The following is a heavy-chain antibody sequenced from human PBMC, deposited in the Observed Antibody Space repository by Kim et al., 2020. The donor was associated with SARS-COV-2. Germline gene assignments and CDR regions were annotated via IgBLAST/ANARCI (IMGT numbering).Heavy chain of an antibody. D-gene: IGHD3-9*01. CDR2: ISGSGGST. CDR1: GFTSSSYA. V-gene: IGHV3-23*01. CDR3: AKSGLRYFDWLLFY. Sequence: GGSLRLSCAASGFTSSSYAMSWVRQAPGKGLEWVSAISGSGGSTYYADSVKGRFTISRDNSKNTLYLQMNSLRAEDTAVYYCAKSGLRYFDWLLFYWGQGTLVTVSS. J-gene: IGHJ4*02.